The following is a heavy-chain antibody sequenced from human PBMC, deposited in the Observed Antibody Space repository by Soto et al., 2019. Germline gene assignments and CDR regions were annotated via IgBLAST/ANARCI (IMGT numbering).Heavy chain of an antibody. CDR3: ARGASGDYWYYFDY. CDR1: GFTFSTYE. CDR2: ISRGVTTI. V-gene: IGHV3-48*03. D-gene: IGHD4-17*01. J-gene: IGHJ4*02. Sequence: EVQLVESGGGLVQPGGSLRLSCAASGFTFSTYEMHWVRQAPGKGLEWISYISRGVTTIYYADSVKGRFTISRDSAKNSLYLQMNSLRAEDTAVYYCARGASGDYWYYFDYWGQGTLVTVSS.